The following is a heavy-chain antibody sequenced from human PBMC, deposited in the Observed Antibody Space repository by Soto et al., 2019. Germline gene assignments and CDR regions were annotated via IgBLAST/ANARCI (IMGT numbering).Heavy chain of an antibody. CDR1: GGSISSGGYY. Sequence: SETLSLTCTVSGGSISSGGYYWSWIRQPPGKGLEWIGYIYYSGSTNYNPSLKSRVTISVDTSKNQFSLKLSSVTAADTAVYYCARDSGGQNWFDPWGQGTLVTVSS. CDR3: ARDSGGQNWFDP. CDR2: IYYSGST. D-gene: IGHD2-15*01. J-gene: IGHJ5*02. V-gene: IGHV4-61*08.